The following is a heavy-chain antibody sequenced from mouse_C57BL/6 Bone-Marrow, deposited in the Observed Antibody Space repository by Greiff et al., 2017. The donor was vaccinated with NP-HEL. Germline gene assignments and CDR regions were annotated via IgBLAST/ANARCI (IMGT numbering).Heavy chain of an antibody. CDR3: ARHYYGYYAMDY. CDR2: INSDGGST. V-gene: IGHV5-2*01. Sequence: EVKLMESGGGLVQPGESLKLSCEANEYEFTSYDMSWVRKTPEKRLEWVAAINSDGGSTYYPDTMERRFIISRDNTKKTLYLQMSSLRSEDTALYYCARHYYGYYAMDYWGQGTSVTVSS. D-gene: IGHD1-1*01. CDR1: EYEFTSYD. J-gene: IGHJ4*01.